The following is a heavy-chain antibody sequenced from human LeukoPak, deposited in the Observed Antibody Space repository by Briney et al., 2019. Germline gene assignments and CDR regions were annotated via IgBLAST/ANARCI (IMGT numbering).Heavy chain of an antibody. CDR3: AGGTGWLIDY. CDR2: IKQDGSEE. V-gene: IGHV3-7*01. Sequence: GGSLRLSCAASGLTFRSYWMNWVRQAPGEGLEWVTNIKQDGSEEHYVDSVKGRFTISRDNAKNSVYLQMNSLRAEDTAVYYCAGGTGWLIDYWGQGALVTVSS. J-gene: IGHJ4*02. D-gene: IGHD6-19*01. CDR1: GLTFRSYW.